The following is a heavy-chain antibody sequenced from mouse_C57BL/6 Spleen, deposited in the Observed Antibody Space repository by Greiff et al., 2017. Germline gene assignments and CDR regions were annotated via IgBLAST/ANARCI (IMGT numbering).Heavy chain of an antibody. D-gene: IGHD1-1*01. CDR1: GFTFSDYG. CDR2: ISSGSSTI. Sequence: DVMLVESGGGLVKPGGSLKLSCAASGFTFSDYGMHWVRQAPEKGLEWVAYISSGSSTIYYADTVKGRFTISRDNATNTLFLQMTSLRSEDTAIYYCARPDGSSYWYFDVWGTGTTVTGSS. CDR3: ARPDGSSYWYFDV. J-gene: IGHJ1*03. V-gene: IGHV5-17*01.